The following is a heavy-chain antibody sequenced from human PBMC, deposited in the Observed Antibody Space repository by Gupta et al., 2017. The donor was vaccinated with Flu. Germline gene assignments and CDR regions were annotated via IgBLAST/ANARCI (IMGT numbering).Heavy chain of an antibody. CDR3: ARSPPSYDFWSGYYTGFDY. J-gene: IGHJ4*02. D-gene: IGHD3-3*01. V-gene: IGHV1-18*01. CDR1: GYTFSSYG. Sequence: QAQLVQSGGEVKKPGASVTVSCKASGYTFSSYGISWVRQAPGQGLEWMGWISGYNGNRNLAQKFQGRVTMTTDTSTSTAYMELRSLTSDDTAVYYCARSPPSYDFWSGYYTGFDYWGQGNLVTVSS. CDR2: ISGYNGNR.